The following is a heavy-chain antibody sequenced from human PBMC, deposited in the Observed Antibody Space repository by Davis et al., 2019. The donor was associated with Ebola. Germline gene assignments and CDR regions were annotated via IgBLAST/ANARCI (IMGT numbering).Heavy chain of an antibody. J-gene: IGHJ4*02. V-gene: IGHV3-72*01. D-gene: IGHD2-2*01. CDR2: SRNKAKSYTT. Sequence: PGGSLRLSCAASGFTFSDHYMDWARQAPGKGLEWVGRSRNKAKSYTTDYAASVKGRFTISRDGPKNSVYLQMNSLKTEDTAVYYCAIEYCTTSSCPTGWGQGTLVTVSS. CDR1: GFTFSDHY. CDR3: AIEYCTTSSCPTG.